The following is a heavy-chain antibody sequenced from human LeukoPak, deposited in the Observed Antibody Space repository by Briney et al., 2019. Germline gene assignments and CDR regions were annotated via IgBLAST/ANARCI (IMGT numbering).Heavy chain of an antibody. D-gene: IGHD6-25*01. CDR1: GYSFTGYY. Sequence: ASVKVSCKASGYSFTGYYIYWLRHAPGQGPEWMGWINPNSGVASYARKFQGRVILTRDASISTAYMELSRLTSDDTAVYYCARPLGLAVFDFWGQGTVITVSS. V-gene: IGHV1-2*02. CDR3: ARPLGLAVFDF. CDR2: INPNSGVA. J-gene: IGHJ3*01.